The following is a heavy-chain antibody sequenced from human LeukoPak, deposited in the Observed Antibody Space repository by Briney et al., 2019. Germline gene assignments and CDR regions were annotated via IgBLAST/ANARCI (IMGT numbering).Heavy chain of an antibody. Sequence: TGGSLRLSCAASGFTVSSNYMSWVRQAPGKGLEWVSVIYSGGSTYYADSVKGRFTISRDNSKNTLYLQMNSLRAEDTAVYYCARERYCSSTSCYAGEYFQHWGQGTLVTVSS. CDR3: ARERYCSSTSCYAGEYFQH. V-gene: IGHV3-53*01. CDR2: IYSGGST. D-gene: IGHD2-2*01. J-gene: IGHJ1*01. CDR1: GFTVSSNY.